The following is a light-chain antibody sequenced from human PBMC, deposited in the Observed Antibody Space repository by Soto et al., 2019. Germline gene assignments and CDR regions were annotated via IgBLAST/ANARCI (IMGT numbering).Light chain of an antibody. CDR2: GAS. CDR3: QLYGSSSIT. J-gene: IGKJ5*01. CDR1: QSVSRTY. V-gene: IGKV3-20*01. Sequence: DIVLTQSPATLSLSPGDRATLSCRASQSVSRTYLAWYQQKPGQAPRLLTFGASNRAAGIPDRFRGNRSGRDFTLTIGRLEPDDFAVYYCQLYGSSSITFGQGTRLEI.